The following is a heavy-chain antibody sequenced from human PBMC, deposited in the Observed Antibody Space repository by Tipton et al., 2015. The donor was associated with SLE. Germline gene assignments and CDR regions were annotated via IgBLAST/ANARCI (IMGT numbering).Heavy chain of an antibody. Sequence: QLVQSGAEVKKPGESLKISCEGSGYRFIAYWIAWVRQMPGKGLEWMGMIYPPDSDARYSPSFQGQVTLSVDKSTNPAYLQWTSLKASDTAMYYCARHKGGLYTFDFWGHGTMVTVSS. CDR1: GYRFIAYW. D-gene: IGHD2-2*02. V-gene: IGHV5-51*01. CDR2: IYPPDSDA. J-gene: IGHJ3*01. CDR3: ARHKGGLYTFDF.